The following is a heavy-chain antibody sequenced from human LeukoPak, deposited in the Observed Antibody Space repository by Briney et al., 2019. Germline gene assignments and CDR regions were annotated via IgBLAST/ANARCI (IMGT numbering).Heavy chain of an antibody. CDR2: INPHSGGT. J-gene: IGHJ6*03. CDR3: ARGVVAATFYYYMDV. D-gene: IGHD2-15*01. V-gene: IGHV1-2*02. CDR1: GYTFTSYD. Sequence: ASVKVSCKASGYTFTSYDINWVRQASGQGLEWMGWINPHSGGTNYAPKFQGRVSMTRDTSISTAYMELSRLRSDDTAVYYCARGVVAATFYYYMDVWGKGTTVTVSS.